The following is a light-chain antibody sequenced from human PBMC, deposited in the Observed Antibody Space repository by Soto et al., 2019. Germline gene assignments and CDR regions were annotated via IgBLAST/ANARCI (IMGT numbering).Light chain of an antibody. CDR3: QQYNIWPPYT. J-gene: IGKJ2*01. V-gene: IGKV3-15*01. Sequence: EIVMTQSPATLSVSPGERATLYCKASQRISSNLAWYQQKPAQPPRLLIYGASTRATGIPARFSGSGSGTEFTLTISGLQSEDFALYYCQQYNIWPPYTFGQGTKLEIE. CDR2: GAS. CDR1: QRISSN.